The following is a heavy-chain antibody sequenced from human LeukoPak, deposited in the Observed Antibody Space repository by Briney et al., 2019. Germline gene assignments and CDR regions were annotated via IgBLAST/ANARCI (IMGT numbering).Heavy chain of an antibody. J-gene: IGHJ5*02. V-gene: IGHV3-11*04. Sequence: GGSLRLSCAASGFTFSDYYMSWIRQAPGKGLEWVSYISSSGTTIYYADSVKGRFTIFRDNAKNSLYLQMNSLRAEDTAVYYCARDLGQYYDTSDNWFDPWGQGTLVTVSS. CDR3: ARDLGQYYDTSDNWFDP. D-gene: IGHD3-22*01. CDR1: GFTFSDYY. CDR2: ISSSGTTI.